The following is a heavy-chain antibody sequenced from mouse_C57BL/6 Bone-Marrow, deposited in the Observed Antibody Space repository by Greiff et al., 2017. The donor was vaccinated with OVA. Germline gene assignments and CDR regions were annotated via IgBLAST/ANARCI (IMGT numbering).Heavy chain of an antibody. D-gene: IGHD4-1*01. Sequence: DVMLVESGGDLVKPGGSLKLSCAASGFTFSSYGMSWVRQTPDKRLEWVATISSGGSYTYYPDSVKGRFTISRDNAKNTLYLQMSSLKSEDTAMYYCARLGRFDYWGQGTTLTVSS. CDR1: GFTFSSYG. J-gene: IGHJ2*01. CDR3: ARLGRFDY. CDR2: ISSGGSYT. V-gene: IGHV5-6*02.